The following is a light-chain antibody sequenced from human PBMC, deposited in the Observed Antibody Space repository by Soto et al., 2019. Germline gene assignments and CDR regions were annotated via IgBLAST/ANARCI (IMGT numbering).Light chain of an antibody. V-gene: IGKV3-20*01. Sequence: EIVLTQAAGTLSLSPGERATLSCRASQSVTSTYFAWYQQRPGQAPRLLIYGAFRRATGIPDRFSGSGSGTDFTLTISSLEPEDFAVYYCQQYGSSPYTFGQGTKVDIK. CDR3: QQYGSSPYT. CDR1: QSVTSTY. J-gene: IGKJ2*01. CDR2: GAF.